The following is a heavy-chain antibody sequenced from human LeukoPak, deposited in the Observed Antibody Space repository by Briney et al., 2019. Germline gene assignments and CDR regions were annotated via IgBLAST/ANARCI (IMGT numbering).Heavy chain of an antibody. D-gene: IGHD2-15*01. CDR3: ASRVAGQRKRYFDY. CDR2: IYYNGRT. J-gene: IGHJ4*02. Sequence: SETLSLTCTVSGDSINNNNYYWGWVRQPPGKGLEWIGNIYYNGRTYYSPSLKSRGTISVDTSNNQFSLRLSSVTAADTAVYYCASRVAGQRKRYFDYWGQGTLVTVSS. V-gene: IGHV4-39*01. CDR1: GDSINNNNYY.